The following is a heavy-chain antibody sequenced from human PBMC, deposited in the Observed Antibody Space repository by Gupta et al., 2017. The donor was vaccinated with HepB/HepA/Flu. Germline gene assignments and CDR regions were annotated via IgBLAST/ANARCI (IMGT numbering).Heavy chain of an antibody. D-gene: IGHD6-13*01. J-gene: IGHJ6*02. Sequence: QVQLQESGPGLVKPSETLSLTCTVSGGSISSYYWSWIRQPPGKGLEWIWYIYYSGSTNYNPSLKSRVTISVDTSKNQFSLKLSFVTAADTAVDYCARADGSWYQRYYYYYGMDVWGQGTTVTVSS. V-gene: IGHV4-59*01. CDR1: GGSISSYY. CDR2: IYYSGST. CDR3: ARADGSWYQRYYYYYGMDV.